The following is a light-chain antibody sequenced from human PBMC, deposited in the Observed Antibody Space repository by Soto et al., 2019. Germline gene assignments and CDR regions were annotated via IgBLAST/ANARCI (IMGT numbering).Light chain of an antibody. J-gene: IGKJ1*01. V-gene: IGKV3-20*01. CDR2: GAS. CDR3: LKDYTYPRT. CDR1: QSVSNNN. Sequence: EIVLTQSPGTLSLSPGERVTLSCRASQSVSNNNLALSQQKSGQAPMLLVYGASRRATGIPDRFSVSGSGKDFTLTISSLQPEDFATYYCLKDYTYPRTFGQGTKVKIK.